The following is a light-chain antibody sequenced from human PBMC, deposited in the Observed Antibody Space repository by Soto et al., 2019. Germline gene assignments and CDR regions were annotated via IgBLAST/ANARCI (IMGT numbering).Light chain of an antibody. CDR1: QSVSGY. J-gene: IGKJ5*01. CDR3: QQRDYWQVT. Sequence: EIVLTQSPGTLSLSPGERATLSCMASQSVSGYLAWYQQKPGQAPRLLIYDVSNRATGIPARFSGSGSGTDFTLTISSLEPEDFAIYYCQQRDYWQVTFGQGTRLEI. V-gene: IGKV3-11*01. CDR2: DVS.